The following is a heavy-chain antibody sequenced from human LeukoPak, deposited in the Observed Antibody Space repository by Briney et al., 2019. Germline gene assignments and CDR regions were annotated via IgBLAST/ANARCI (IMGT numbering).Heavy chain of an antibody. CDR2: IYYSGST. V-gene: IGHV4-39*01. CDR1: GDSIRSSSYY. D-gene: IGHD6-19*01. Sequence: SETLSLTRTVSGDSIRSSSYYWGWIRQPPGKGLEWIGSIYYSGSTYYNPSLKGRVTISVDTSKNQFSLNLNSMTAADTAVYYCATATSGWYPRFDYWGQGTLVTFSS. J-gene: IGHJ4*02. CDR3: ATATSGWYPRFDY.